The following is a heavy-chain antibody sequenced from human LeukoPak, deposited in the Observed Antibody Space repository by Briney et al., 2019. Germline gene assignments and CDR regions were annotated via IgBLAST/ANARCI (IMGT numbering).Heavy chain of an antibody. D-gene: IGHD2-2*02. CDR2: ISAYNGNT. CDR3: ARDRLQLPSLDIVVVPAAIGHAFDI. CDR1: GYTFTSYA. Sequence: ASVKVSCKASGYTFTSYAMNWVRQAPGQGLEWMGWISAYNGNTNYAQKLQGRVTMTTDTSTSTAYMELRSLRSDDTAVYYCARDRLQLPSLDIVVVPAAIGHAFDIWGQGTMVTVSS. V-gene: IGHV1-18*01. J-gene: IGHJ3*02.